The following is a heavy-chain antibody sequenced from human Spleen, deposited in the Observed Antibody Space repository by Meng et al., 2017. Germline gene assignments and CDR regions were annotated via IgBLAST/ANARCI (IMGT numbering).Heavy chain of an antibody. V-gene: IGHV1-46*01. CDR3: AREVPIGGRHNWFDP. D-gene: IGHD1-26*01. CDR1: GDSLTSYH. J-gene: IGHJ5*02. Sequence: QVQVVQSGDRVKKPGASVKVSWKSSGDSLTSYHIHRWRQAPGQGLEWMGIIDPSSGSTTYVQNFQGRVTMTRDTSTSTVYMELSSLRSDDTAVYYCAREVPIGGRHNWFDPWGQGTLVTVSS. CDR2: IDPSSGST.